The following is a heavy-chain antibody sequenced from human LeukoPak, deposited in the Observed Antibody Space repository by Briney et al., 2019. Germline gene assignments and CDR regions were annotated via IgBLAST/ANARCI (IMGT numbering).Heavy chain of an antibody. D-gene: IGHD5-12*01. CDR1: IFTFSTYG. CDR3: ARARPSMWIDY. CDR2: ISGSGGST. J-gene: IGHJ4*02. Sequence: GGSLRLSCAASIFTFSTYGMNWVRQAPGKGLEWVSAISGSGGSTYYADSVKGRFTISRDNSKNTLYLQMNSLRPEDTAVYYCARARPSMWIDYWGQGTLVTVSS. V-gene: IGHV3-23*01.